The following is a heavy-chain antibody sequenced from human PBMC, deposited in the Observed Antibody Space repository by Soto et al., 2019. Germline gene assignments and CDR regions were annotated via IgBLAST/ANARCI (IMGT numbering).Heavy chain of an antibody. V-gene: IGHV1-3*05. CDR2: INSGNGNT. CDR3: ARVVKTNYYDSSGYSDY. Sequence: QDQLVQSGAEEKKPGASVKVSCKASGFTFTSYAIHWVRQAPGQRLEWMGWINSGNGNTKYSQKFQGRVTITRDTSASTAYMELSSLGSEDTAVYYCARVVKTNYYDSSGYSDYWGQGTLVTVSS. CDR1: GFTFTSYA. J-gene: IGHJ4*02. D-gene: IGHD3-22*01.